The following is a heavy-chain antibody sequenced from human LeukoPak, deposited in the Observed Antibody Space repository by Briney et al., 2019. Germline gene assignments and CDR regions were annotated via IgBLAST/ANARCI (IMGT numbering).Heavy chain of an antibody. CDR2: INAGNGNT. Sequence: ASVKVSCKASGYTFTSYAMHWVRQAPGQRLEWMGWINAGNGNTKYSQKFQGRVTITRDTSASTAYMELSSLRSEDTAVYYCARDPGSGGSPNSLFDYWGREPWSPSPQ. J-gene: IGHJ4*02. D-gene: IGHD2-15*01. V-gene: IGHV1-3*01. CDR3: ARDPGSGGSPNSLFDY. CDR1: GYTFTSYA.